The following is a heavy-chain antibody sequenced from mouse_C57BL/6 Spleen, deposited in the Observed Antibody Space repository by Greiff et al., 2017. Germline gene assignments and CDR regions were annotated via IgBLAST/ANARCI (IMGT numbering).Heavy chain of an antibody. V-gene: IGHV1-18*01. Sequence: EVQLQQSGPELVKPGASVKIPCKASGYTFTDYNMDWVKQSHGKSLEWIGDINPNNGGTIYNQKFKGKATLTVDKSSSTAYMELRSLTSEDTAVYYCARTLSRLGRVWYFDVWGTGTTVTVSS. CDR1: GYTFTDYN. CDR2: INPNNGGT. J-gene: IGHJ1*03. CDR3: ARTLSRLGRVWYFDV. D-gene: IGHD4-1*01.